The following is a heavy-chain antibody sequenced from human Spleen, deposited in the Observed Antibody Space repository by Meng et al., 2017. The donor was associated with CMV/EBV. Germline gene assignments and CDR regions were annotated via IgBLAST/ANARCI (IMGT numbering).Heavy chain of an antibody. CDR3: ARGPYRQYYFDY. J-gene: IGHJ4*02. D-gene: IGHD3-16*02. V-gene: IGHV6-1*01. Sequence: GDSVASNSAAWNWIRQSPSRGLEWLGRTYYRSKWYNDYAVSVKSRITINPDTSKNQFSLQLNSVTPEDTAVYYCARGPYRQYYFDYWGQGTLVTVSS. CDR2: TYYRSKWYN. CDR1: GDSVASNSAA.